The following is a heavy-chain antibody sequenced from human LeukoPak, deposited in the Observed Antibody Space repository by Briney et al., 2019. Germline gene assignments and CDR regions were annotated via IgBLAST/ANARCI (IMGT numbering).Heavy chain of an antibody. Sequence: SQTLSLTCTVSGGSISSGGYYWSWIRQHPGKGLEWIGYIYYSGSTYYNPSLKSRVTISVDTSKNQLSLKLSSVTAADTAVYYCARDRDYYDSSGYGTWGQGTLVTVSS. V-gene: IGHV4-31*03. CDR3: ARDRDYYDSSGYGT. CDR2: IYYSGST. CDR1: GGSISSGGYY. J-gene: IGHJ5*02. D-gene: IGHD3-22*01.